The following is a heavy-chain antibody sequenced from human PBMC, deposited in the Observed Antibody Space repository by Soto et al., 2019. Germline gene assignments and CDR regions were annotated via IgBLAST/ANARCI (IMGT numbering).Heavy chain of an antibody. V-gene: IGHV3-7*03. J-gene: IGHJ4*02. CDR1: GFTFSSYW. CDR2: INRDGSET. Sequence: PGGSLRLSCAASGFTFSSYWMSWVRQAPGKGLQWVANINRDGSETYYIDSLKGRFTISRDNAENSLYLQMNSLRDEDTAVYYCGRAPERSGSYYYFDYWGRGTLVTVSS. D-gene: IGHD3-22*01. CDR3: GRAPERSGSYYYFDY.